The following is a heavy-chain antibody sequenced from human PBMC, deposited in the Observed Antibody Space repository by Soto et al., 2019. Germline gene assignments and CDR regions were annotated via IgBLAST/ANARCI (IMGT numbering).Heavy chain of an antibody. CDR1: GDSVSSKSLA. D-gene: IGHD6-6*01. CDR3: AKPQYSSSHYGMDV. CDR2: TYYRSKWNN. J-gene: IGHJ6*02. Sequence: SQTLSLTCVISGDSVSSKSLAWNLIRQSPSRGLEWLGRTYYRSKWNNNYAVSVKSRITINPDTSRNQFSLQLNSVSPEDTAVYYCAKPQYSSSHYGMDVWGQGTTVTVSS. V-gene: IGHV6-1*01.